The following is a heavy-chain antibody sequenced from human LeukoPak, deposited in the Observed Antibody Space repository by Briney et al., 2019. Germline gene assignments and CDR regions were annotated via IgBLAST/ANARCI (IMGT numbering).Heavy chain of an antibody. D-gene: IGHD6-19*01. J-gene: IGHJ4*02. Sequence: GGSLRLSCVASGFTFTKCAMSWIRQAPGKGLEWVAIITATGDTAYYADSVKSRFTISRDNSRNTVYMQMDSLRAEDTAIYYCAGDRNSDWYSPLDYWGQGSQVTVSP. V-gene: IGHV3-23*01. CDR1: GFTFTKCA. CDR3: AGDRNSDWYSPLDY. CDR2: ITATGDTA.